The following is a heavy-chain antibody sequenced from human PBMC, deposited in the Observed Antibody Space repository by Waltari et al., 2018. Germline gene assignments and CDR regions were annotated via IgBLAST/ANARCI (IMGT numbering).Heavy chain of an antibody. D-gene: IGHD4-17*01. CDR3: ARDPSYGAIDY. J-gene: IGHJ4*02. CDR2: IRPDGNEE. V-gene: IGHV3-7*01. Sequence: EVPLVESGGGLVQPGGSLRLSCAASGFTFSRYWMSWVRQAPGKGLEWVANIRPDGNEEYYVDSVKGRLTISGDNAKNSLYLQMNSLRVEDTAVYFCARDPSYGAIDYWGQGTLVTVSS. CDR1: GFTFSRYW.